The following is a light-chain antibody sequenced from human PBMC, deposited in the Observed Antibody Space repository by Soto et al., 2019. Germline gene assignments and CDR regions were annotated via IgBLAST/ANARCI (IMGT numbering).Light chain of an antibody. CDR2: GAS. J-gene: IGKJ1*01. Sequence: EVVLTQSPGTLSLSPGERATLSCRASQSVRSTYLAWYQQKPGQAPRLLIYGASRRAPGIPDRFSGSGSGTDFTLTISTLDPEDFAVYYCQQYGSSRWTFGQGTKVEIK. CDR1: QSVRSTY. V-gene: IGKV3-20*01. CDR3: QQYGSSRWT.